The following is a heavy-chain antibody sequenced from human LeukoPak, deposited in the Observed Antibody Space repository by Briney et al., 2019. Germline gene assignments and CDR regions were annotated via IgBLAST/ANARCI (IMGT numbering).Heavy chain of an antibody. V-gene: IGHV4-34*01. CDR1: GGFFSGYY. CDR3: AGYYMDV. J-gene: IGHJ6*03. CDR2: INHSGST. Sequence: SETLSLTCAVYGGFFSGYYWSWIRQPPGKGLEWIGEINHSGSTNYNPSLKSRVTISVDTSKNQFSLKLSSVTAADTAVYYCAGYYMDVWGKGTTVTVSS.